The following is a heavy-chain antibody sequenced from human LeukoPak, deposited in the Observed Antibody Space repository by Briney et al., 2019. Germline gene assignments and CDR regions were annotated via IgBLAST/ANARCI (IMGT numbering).Heavy chain of an antibody. V-gene: IGHV1-46*01. CDR2: INPTAGTT. CDR1: GYTFTNNY. D-gene: IGHD2-2*01. J-gene: IGHJ3*02. Sequence: ASVKVSCKAAGYTFTNNYIHWVRQAPGQGLEWMGIINPTAGTTVYAQNVQGRVTMNRDTSKKKVYMDLSSLRSEDTAVYYCTRERSTSGRGAFDIWGQGTMVTVSS. CDR3: TRERSTSGRGAFDI.